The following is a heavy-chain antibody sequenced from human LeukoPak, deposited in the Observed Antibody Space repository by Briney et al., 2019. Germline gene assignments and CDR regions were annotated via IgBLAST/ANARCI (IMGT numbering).Heavy chain of an antibody. J-gene: IGHJ5*02. CDR2: VRYDGGDK. CDR3: AKDLMRDRWFGES. V-gene: IGHV3-30*02. D-gene: IGHD3-10*01. Sequence: GGSLRLSCAASGFTFSYYDMYWVRQAPGKGLEWVAFVRYDGGDKFYADSVKGRFTISRDNFKNTLYLQMNSLTPEDTAVYYCAKDLMRDRWFGESWGQGTLVTVSS. CDR1: GFTFSYYD.